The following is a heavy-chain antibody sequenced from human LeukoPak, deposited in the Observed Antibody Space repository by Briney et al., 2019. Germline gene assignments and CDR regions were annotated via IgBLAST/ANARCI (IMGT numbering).Heavy chain of an antibody. CDR3: ARDLPPAPWNGMDV. CDR1: GLTVSSNY. D-gene: IGHD2-2*01. V-gene: IGHV3-53*01. J-gene: IGHJ6*02. CDR2: TYSGGST. Sequence: GGSLRLSCAASGLTVSSNYMSWVRQAPGKGLEWVSVTYSGGSTYYADSVKGRFTISRDNSKNTLYLQMNSLRPEDTAVYYCARDLPPAPWNGMDVWGQGTTVTVSS.